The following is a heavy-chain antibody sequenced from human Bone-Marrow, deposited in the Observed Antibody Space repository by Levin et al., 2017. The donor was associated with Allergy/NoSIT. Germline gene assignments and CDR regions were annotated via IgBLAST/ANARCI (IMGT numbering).Heavy chain of an antibody. D-gene: IGHD2-21*01. CDR3: AKSTPILWWRLDS. CDR2: IRSSGDTM. J-gene: IGHJ4*02. V-gene: IGHV3-48*03. Sequence: PAGGSLRLSCTTSGFNFANHEMNWVRQAPGKGLEWIAYIRSSGDTMEYADSVKGRFTISRDNAKNSVYLQMNSLRPEDSAVYYCAKSTPILWWRLDSWGQGTLVTVSS. CDR1: GFNFANHE.